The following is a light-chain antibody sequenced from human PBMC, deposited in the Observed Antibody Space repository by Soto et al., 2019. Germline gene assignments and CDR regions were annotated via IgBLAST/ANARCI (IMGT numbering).Light chain of an antibody. J-gene: IGKJ2*01. Sequence: EIVLTQSPGTLSLSPGERATLSCRASQSVSSSYLAWYQQKPGLAPRPLIYGASSRATGIPDRFSGSGSGTEFTLTISRLEPEDFAVYYCLQYGSSPYTFGQGTKLEIK. CDR2: GAS. CDR3: LQYGSSPYT. V-gene: IGKV3-20*01. CDR1: QSVSSSY.